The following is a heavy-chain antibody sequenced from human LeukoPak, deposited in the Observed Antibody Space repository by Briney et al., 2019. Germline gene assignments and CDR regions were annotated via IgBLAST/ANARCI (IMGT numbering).Heavy chain of an antibody. J-gene: IGHJ4*02. CDR1: GFTFSSYA. CDR2: ISYDGSNK. CDR3: ARGNYGDYVGY. V-gene: IGHV3-30-3*01. Sequence: GGSLRLSCAASGFTFSSYAMHWVRQAPGKGLEWVAVISYDGSNKYYADSVKGRFTISRDNSKNTLYLQMNSLRAEDTAVYYCARGNYGDYVGYWGQGTLVTVSS. D-gene: IGHD4-17*01.